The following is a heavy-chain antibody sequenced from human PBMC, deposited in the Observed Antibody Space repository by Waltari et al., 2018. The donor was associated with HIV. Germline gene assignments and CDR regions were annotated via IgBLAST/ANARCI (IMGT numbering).Heavy chain of an antibody. D-gene: IGHD3-22*01. CDR2: IKNDGSNT. Sequence: QPGGSLRLSCVASGFTFRSYWMHWVRQGPGRGLVWVSRIKNDGSNTTYADSVKGRFTISRDNAKNTLYLQMNSLRAEDPAVYSCVRDYDSSGYDSANWFDPWGQGTLVTVSS. J-gene: IGHJ5*02. CDR1: GFTFRSYW. V-gene: IGHV3-74*03. CDR3: VRDYDSSGYDSANWFDP.